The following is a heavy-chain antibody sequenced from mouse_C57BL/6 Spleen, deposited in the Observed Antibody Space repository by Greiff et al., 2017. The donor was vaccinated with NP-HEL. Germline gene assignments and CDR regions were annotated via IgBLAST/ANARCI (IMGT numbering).Heavy chain of an antibody. CDR2: IHPNSGST. V-gene: IGHV1-64*01. D-gene: IGHD2-5*01. CDR3: ARGGYSNFSWFAY. J-gene: IGHJ3*01. Sequence: ESGAELVKPGASVKLSCKASGYTFTSYWMHWVKQRPGQGLEWIGMIHPNSGSTNYNEKFKSKATLTVDKSSSTAYMQLSSLTSEDSAVYYCARGGYSNFSWFAYWGQGTLVTVSA. CDR1: GYTFTSYW.